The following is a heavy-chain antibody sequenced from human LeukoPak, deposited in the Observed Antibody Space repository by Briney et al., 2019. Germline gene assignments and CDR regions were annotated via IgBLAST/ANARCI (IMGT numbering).Heavy chain of an antibody. CDR3: AGNALIYSDGNAYLHN. CDR1: GFTFSDHY. Sequence: PGGSLRLSCAASGFTFSDHYMNWIRQTPGKGLEWISYISSSGTTIYYADSVKGRFTISRDNAKNSLYLQMNTLRAEDTAVYYCAGNALIYSDGNAYLHNWGQGTLVTVSS. CDR2: ISSSGTTI. V-gene: IGHV3-11*01. J-gene: IGHJ4*02. D-gene: IGHD3-22*01.